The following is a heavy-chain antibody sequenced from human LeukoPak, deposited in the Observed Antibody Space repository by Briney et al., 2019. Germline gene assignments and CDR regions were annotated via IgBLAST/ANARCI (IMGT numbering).Heavy chain of an antibody. D-gene: IGHD3-22*01. Sequence: ASVKVSCKASGGTFNNFAISWVRQAPGQGLEWMGGIIPIFGTANYAQKFQGRVTITADESTSTAYMELSSLRSEDTAVYYCARQIYYYDSSGYWFDYWGQGTLVTVSS. CDR1: GGTFNNFA. CDR2: IIPIFGTA. V-gene: IGHV1-69*13. J-gene: IGHJ4*02. CDR3: ARQIYYYDSSGYWFDY.